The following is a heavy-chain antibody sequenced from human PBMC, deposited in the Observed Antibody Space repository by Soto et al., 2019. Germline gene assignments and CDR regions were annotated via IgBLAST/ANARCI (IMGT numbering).Heavy chain of an antibody. CDR1: GGSISSGGFS. CDR3: AGGIAARPLGY. J-gene: IGHJ4*02. D-gene: IGHD6-6*01. V-gene: IGHV4-30-2*01. Sequence: QLQLQESGSGLVKPSQTLSLTCAVSGGSISSGGFSLSWIRQPPGKGLASIGYIYHSGSTYYNPSLKSRVTISVARSKNKFSLKLSSVTAADTAVYYCAGGIAARPLGYWGQGTLVTVSS. CDR2: IYHSGST.